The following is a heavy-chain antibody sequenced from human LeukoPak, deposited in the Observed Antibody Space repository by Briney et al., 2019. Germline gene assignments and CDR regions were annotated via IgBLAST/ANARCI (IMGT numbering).Heavy chain of an antibody. J-gene: IGHJ4*02. CDR1: GGSISSYY. CDR2: IYYSGST. V-gene: IGHV4-59*12. CDR3: ARDSGYDPHAFDI. D-gene: IGHD5-12*01. Sequence: SETLSLTCTVSGGSISSYYWSWIRQPPGKGLEWIGYIYYSGSTNYNPSLKSRVTISVDTSKNQFSLKLSSVTAADTAVYYCARDSGYDPHAFDIWGQGTLVTVSS.